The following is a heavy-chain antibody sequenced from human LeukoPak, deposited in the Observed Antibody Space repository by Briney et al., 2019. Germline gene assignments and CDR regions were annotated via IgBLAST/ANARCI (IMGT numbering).Heavy chain of an antibody. CDR1: GYTFADYY. CDR3: ARIRDGYNDAYDL. CDR2: INPDGGNT. V-gene: IGHV1-46*01. Sequence: ASVKVSCKASGYTFADYYIHWVRQAPGQVLEWMGLINPDGGNTNYAQNFQGRVTLTRDTSTSTVYMELSSLRSEDTAIYYCARIRDGYNDAYDLWGQGTVVTVPS. D-gene: IGHD5-24*01. J-gene: IGHJ3*01.